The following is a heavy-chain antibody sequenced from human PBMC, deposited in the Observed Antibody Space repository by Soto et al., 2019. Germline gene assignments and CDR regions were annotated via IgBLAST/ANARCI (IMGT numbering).Heavy chain of an antibody. D-gene: IGHD5-12*01. CDR2: IIPIFGTA. Sequence: SVKVSCKASGGTFSSYAISWVRQAPGQGLEWMGGIIPIFGTANYAQKFQGRVTITADESTSTAYMELSSLRAEDTAVYYCTKGYGASHSPFDYWGQGTQVTVSS. CDR1: GGTFSSYA. V-gene: IGHV1-69*13. J-gene: IGHJ4*02. CDR3: TKGYGASHSPFDY.